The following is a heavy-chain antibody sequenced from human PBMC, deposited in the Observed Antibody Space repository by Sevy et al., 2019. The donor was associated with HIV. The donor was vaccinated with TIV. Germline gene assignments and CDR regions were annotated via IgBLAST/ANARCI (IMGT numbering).Heavy chain of an antibody. J-gene: IGHJ4*02. CDR2: ISGSGGST. CDR1: GFTFSSYA. Sequence: GGSLRLSCAASGFTFSSYAMSWVRQAPGKGLEWVSAISGSGGSTYYADSVKGRFTMPRDNSKNTLYLQMNSLRAEDTAVYYCAKDRSSSTSPSYFDYWGQGTLVNVSS. CDR3: AKDRSSSTSPSYFDY. V-gene: IGHV3-23*01. D-gene: IGHD2-2*01.